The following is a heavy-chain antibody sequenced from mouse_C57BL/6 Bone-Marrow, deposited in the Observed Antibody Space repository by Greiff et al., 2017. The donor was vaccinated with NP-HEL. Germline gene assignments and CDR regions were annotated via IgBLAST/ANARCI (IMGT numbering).Heavy chain of an antibody. CDR3: ARDLPYYFDY. J-gene: IGHJ2*01. V-gene: IGHV1-81*01. CDR2: IYPRSGNT. CDR1: GYTFTSYG. Sequence: QVQLKESGAELARPGASVKLSCKASGYTFTSYGISWVKQRTGQGLEWIGEIYPRSGNTYYNEKFKGKATLTADKSSSTAYMELRSLTSEDSAVYFCARDLPYYFDYWGQGTTLTVSS.